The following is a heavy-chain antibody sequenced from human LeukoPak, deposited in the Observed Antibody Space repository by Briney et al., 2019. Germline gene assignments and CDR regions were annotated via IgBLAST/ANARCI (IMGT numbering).Heavy chain of an antibody. D-gene: IGHD5-12*01. V-gene: IGHV3-23*01. Sequence: GGSLRLSCAASGFTLSTYAMSWVRQTPGKGLEWVAATSSSDAGTYHADSVRGRFTISRDNSKNTLYLQMNSLRAEDTALYYCARDSVATTAFDIWGQGTMVTVSS. CDR2: TSSSDAGT. CDR1: GFTLSTYA. J-gene: IGHJ3*02. CDR3: ARDSVATTAFDI.